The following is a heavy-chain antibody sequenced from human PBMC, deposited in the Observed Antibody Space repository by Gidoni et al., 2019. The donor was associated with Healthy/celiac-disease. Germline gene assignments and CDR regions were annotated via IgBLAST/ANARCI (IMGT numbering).Heavy chain of an antibody. CDR2: INAGNGNT. J-gene: IGHJ4*02. D-gene: IGHD2-2*01. CDR1: GFTFTSYA. CDR3: ARGPIVVVPAVGWYFDY. Sequence: QVQLVQSGAEVKKPGASVKVSCKASGFTFTSYAMHWVRQAPGQRLEWMGWINAGNGNTKYSQKFQGRVTITRDTSASTAYMELSSLRSEDTAVYYCARGPIVVVPAVGWYFDYWGQGTLVTVSS. V-gene: IGHV1-3*01.